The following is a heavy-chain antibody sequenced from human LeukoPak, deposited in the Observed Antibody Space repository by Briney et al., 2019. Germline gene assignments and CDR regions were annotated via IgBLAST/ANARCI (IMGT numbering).Heavy chain of an antibody. CDR3: ARDLSSISPYYFDY. D-gene: IGHD2/OR15-2a*01. J-gene: IGHJ4*02. V-gene: IGHV1-2*02. CDR2: INPNSGGT. CDR1: GYTFTGYY. Sequence: GASVKVSCKASGYTFTGYYMHRVRQAPGQGLEWMGWINPNSGGTNYAQKFQGRVTMTRDTSISTAYMELSRLRSDDTAVYYCARDLSSISPYYFDYWGQGTLVTVSS.